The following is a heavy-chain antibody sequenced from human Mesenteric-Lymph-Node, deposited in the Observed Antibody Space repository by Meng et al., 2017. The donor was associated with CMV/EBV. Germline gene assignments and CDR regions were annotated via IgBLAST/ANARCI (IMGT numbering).Heavy chain of an antibody. D-gene: IGHD3-10*01. J-gene: IGHJ5*02. V-gene: IGHV4-39*02. CDR2: IFYSGSA. Sequence: AGLVYPSETPSSHCIVSGVSISSTWHYWGWIRQPPGKGLDWIGSIFYSGSAHYNPALESRVTISIDKSKNEFFLNLGSVTAADTAMYFCARDTLTYSYGPGWIDPWGQGTLVTVSS. CDR3: ARDTLTYSYGPGWIDP. CDR1: GVSISSTWHY.